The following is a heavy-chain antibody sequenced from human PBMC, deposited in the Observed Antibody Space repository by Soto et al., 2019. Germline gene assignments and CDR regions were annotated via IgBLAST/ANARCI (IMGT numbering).Heavy chain of an antibody. Sequence: QVQLQQWGAGLLKPSETLSLTCAVYGGSFSGYYWSWIRQPPGKGLEWIGEINHSGSTNYNPSLKSRVTISVDTSKNQFSLKLSSVTAADTAVYYCARGTQLVFRWFDPWGQGTLVTVSS. V-gene: IGHV4-34*01. CDR3: ARGTQLVFRWFDP. CDR1: GGSFSGYY. CDR2: INHSGST. J-gene: IGHJ5*02. D-gene: IGHD6-13*01.